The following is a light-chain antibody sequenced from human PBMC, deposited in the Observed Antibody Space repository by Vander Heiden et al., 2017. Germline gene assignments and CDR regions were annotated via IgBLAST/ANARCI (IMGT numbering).Light chain of an antibody. J-gene: IGKJ3*01. CDR3: QQRTNWPPFT. CDR1: QSVSSY. V-gene: IGKV3-11*01. CDR2: DAS. Sequence: EIGLTQSPATLSLSPGERATLSCRASQSVSSYLAWYQQKPGQAPRLLIYDASNRATGIPARFSGSGSGTDFTLTISSLEPEDFAVYYCQQRTNWPPFTFGPGTKVDI.